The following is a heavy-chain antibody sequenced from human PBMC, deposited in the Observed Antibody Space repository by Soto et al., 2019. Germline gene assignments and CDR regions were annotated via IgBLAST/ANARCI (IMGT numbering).Heavy chain of an antibody. V-gene: IGHV3-7*05. CDR3: ASGPVYCSGGSCYLRFDY. D-gene: IGHD2-15*01. CDR1: ECVFRSYW. CDR2: IKQDGSEK. Sequence: GGSLWLACAAAECVFRSYWMSWERQAPGKGLEWVANIKQDGSEKYYVDSVKGRFTISRDNAKNSLYLQMNSLRAEDTAVYYCASGPVYCSGGSCYLRFDYWGQGTLVTVSS. J-gene: IGHJ4*02.